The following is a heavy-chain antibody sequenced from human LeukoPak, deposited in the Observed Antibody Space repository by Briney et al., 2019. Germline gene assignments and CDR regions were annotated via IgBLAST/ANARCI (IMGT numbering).Heavy chain of an antibody. CDR3: ARVAVAGTYNWFDP. CDR2: IIPIFGTA. D-gene: IGHD6-19*01. Sequence: SVKVSCKASGGTFSSPAISWVRQAPGQGLEWMGGIIPIFGTANYAQKFQGRVTITTDESTSTAYMELSSLRSEDTAVYYCARVAVAGTYNWFDPWGQGTLITVSS. CDR1: GGTFSSPA. V-gene: IGHV1-69*05. J-gene: IGHJ5*02.